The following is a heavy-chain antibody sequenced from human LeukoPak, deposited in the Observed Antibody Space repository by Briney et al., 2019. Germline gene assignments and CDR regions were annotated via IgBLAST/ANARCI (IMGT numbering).Heavy chain of an antibody. CDR3: ARDLFRGYFDY. Sequence: SETLSLTCTVSGGSISSGGYYWSWIRQHPGKGLEWIGYIYYSGSTYHNPSLKSRVTISVDTSKNQFSLKLSSVTAADTAVYYCARDLFRGYFDYWGQGTLVTVSS. D-gene: IGHD3-10*02. V-gene: IGHV4-31*03. CDR2: IYYSGST. J-gene: IGHJ4*02. CDR1: GGSISSGGYY.